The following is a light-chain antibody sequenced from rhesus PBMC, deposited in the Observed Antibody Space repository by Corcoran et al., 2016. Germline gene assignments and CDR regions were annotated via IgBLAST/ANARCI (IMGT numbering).Light chain of an antibody. CDR2: GAS. J-gene: IGKJ2*01. Sequence: DIQMSQSPSSLSASVGDKVTITCRASQGISNALAWYQQKPGKAPRLLIYGASSVESGGPSRFSGSRSGTDFTFTISSMQPEDFATYYCQQGYSTPYSFSQGTKVEIK. CDR3: QQGYSTPYS. V-gene: IGKV1-33*02. CDR1: QGISNA.